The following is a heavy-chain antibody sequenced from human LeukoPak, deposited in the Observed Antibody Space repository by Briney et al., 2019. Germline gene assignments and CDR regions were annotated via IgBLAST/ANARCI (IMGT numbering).Heavy chain of an antibody. J-gene: IGHJ4*02. D-gene: IGHD2-2*01. CDR3: AGPYCSSTSCPVDY. V-gene: IGHV1-2*02. Sequence: GASVKVSCKASGYTFTGYYMHWVRQAPGQGLEWMGWINPNSGGTNYAQKFQGRVTMTRDTSISTAYMELSRLRSDDTAVYYCAGPYCSSTSCPVDYWGQGTLVTVSS. CDR1: GYTFTGYY. CDR2: INPNSGGT.